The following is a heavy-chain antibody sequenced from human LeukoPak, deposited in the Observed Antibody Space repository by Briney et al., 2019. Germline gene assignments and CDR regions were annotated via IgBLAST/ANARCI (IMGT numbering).Heavy chain of an antibody. J-gene: IGHJ5*02. CDR1: GFTFSSYG. CDR2: IWYDGSNK. D-gene: IGHD6-13*01. Sequence: PGGSLRLSCAASGFTFSSYGMHWVRQAPGKGLEWVTFIWYDGSNKYYADSVKGRFTISRDNSKNTLYLQMNSLRAEDTAVYYCAKDLPRSSWYQSWSNLWGQGTLVTVSS. V-gene: IGHV3-30*02. CDR3: AKDLPRSSWYQSWSNL.